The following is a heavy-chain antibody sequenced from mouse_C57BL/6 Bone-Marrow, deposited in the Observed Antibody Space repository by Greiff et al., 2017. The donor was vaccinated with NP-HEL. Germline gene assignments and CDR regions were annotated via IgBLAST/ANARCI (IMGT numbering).Heavy chain of an antibody. J-gene: IGHJ4*01. Sequence: EVQGVESGGDLVKPGGSLKLSCAASGFTFSSYGMSWVRQTPDKRLEWVATISSGGSYTYYPDSVQGRFTISRDNAKNTLYLQMSSLKSEDTAMYYCARPSGYWGQGTSVTVSS. CDR2: ISSGGSYT. V-gene: IGHV5-6*01. CDR3: ARPSGY. CDR1: GFTFSSYG.